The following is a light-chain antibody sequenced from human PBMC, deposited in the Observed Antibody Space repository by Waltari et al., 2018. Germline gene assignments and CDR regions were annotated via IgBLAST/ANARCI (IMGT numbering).Light chain of an antibody. CDR3: QQYNNWTT. CDR2: GAS. CDR1: QSVRSN. V-gene: IGKV3-15*01. Sequence: EIVMTQSPATLSVSPGERATLSCRASQSVRSNLAWYQQKLGQAPRLLIYGASTRATGVPARFSGSGSRTEFTLTISSLQSEDFAVYYCQQYNNWTTFGQGTKVEIK. J-gene: IGKJ1*01.